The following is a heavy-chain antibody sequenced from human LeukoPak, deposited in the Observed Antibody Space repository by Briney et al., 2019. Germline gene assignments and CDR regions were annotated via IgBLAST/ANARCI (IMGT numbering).Heavy chain of an antibody. CDR1: GFTFSSCW. D-gene: IGHD5-24*01. J-gene: IGHJ4*02. V-gene: IGHV3-7*01. CDR3: ARESRRDGYNYDY. CDR2: IKQDGSEK. Sequence: GGSLRLSCAASGFTFSSCWMSWVRQAPGKGLEGVANIKQDGSEKYYVDSVKGRFTISRDNAKNSLYLQMNSLRAEDTAVYYCARESRRDGYNYDYWGQGTLVTVSS.